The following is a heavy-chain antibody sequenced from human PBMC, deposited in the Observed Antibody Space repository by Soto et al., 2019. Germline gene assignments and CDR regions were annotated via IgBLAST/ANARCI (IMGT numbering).Heavy chain of an antibody. CDR3: TKVSSGWPDP. V-gene: IGHV4-39*01. J-gene: IGHJ5*02. D-gene: IGHD6-19*01. CDR1: GGSISSSGFS. Sequence: PSETLSITCTRSGGSISSSGFSRGWVRQPPGKGLEWIGCAYYSGNTYYNPSLKSRVTISVDTSGNQFSLRLNSVTAADTAVYYCTKVSSGWPDPWGQGTLVTVSS. CDR2: AYYSGNT.